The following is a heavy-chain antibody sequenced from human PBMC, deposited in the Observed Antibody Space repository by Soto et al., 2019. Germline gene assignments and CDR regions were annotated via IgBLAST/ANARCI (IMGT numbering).Heavy chain of an antibody. D-gene: IGHD2-15*01. CDR1: GYRFSSYW. J-gene: IGHJ6*02. CDR3: ARQGGNGAYYYYGMDV. Sequence: GESLKISCKGSGYRFSSYWIAWVRQMPGKGLEWMGIIYPGDSDTRYSPSFQGQVTMSVDKSNSTAYLHWSSLKASDTAMYYCARQGGNGAYYYYGMDVWGQGTTVTVSS. V-gene: IGHV5-51*01. CDR2: IYPGDSDT.